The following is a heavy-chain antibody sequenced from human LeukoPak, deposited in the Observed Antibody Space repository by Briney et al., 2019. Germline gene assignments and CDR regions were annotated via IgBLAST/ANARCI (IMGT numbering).Heavy chain of an antibody. Sequence: PGKSLTLSCVASRFTFSHYGMHWVRQAPGKGLEWVAVIWNDGSSQYYADSVKGRFTISRDNSQNTVYLQMNSLRADDTAVYYCAKDAQRGFDYSNSLEYWGQGALVTVSS. J-gene: IGHJ4*02. D-gene: IGHD4-11*01. V-gene: IGHV3-33*06. CDR3: AKDAQRGFDYSNSLEY. CDR1: RFTFSHYG. CDR2: IWNDGSSQ.